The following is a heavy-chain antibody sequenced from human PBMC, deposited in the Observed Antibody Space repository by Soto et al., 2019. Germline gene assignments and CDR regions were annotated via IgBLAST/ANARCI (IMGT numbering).Heavy chain of an antibody. CDR1: GGSFSGYY. J-gene: IGHJ4*02. V-gene: IGHV4-34*01. CDR3: ARGRTTVVTH. CDR2: INHSGST. D-gene: IGHD4-17*01. Sequence: SETLSLTCAVYGGSFSGYYWSWIRQPPGKGLEWIGEINHSGSTNYNPSLKSRVTISLDTSKNQFSLKLSSVTAADTAVYYCARGRTTVVTHWGKGTLVTVA.